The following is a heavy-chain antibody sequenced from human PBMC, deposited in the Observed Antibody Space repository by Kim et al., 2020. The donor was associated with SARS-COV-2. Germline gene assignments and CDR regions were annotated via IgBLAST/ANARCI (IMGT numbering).Heavy chain of an antibody. V-gene: IGHV3-48*02. J-gene: IGHJ6*02. CDR3: ARSKGGVTGYFDHNGMDV. Sequence: GGSLRLSCAASGFTFSSYSMNWVRQAPGKGLEWVSYISSSSSTIYYADSVKGRFTISRDNAKNSLYLQMNSLRDEDTAVYYCARSKGGVTGYFDHNGMDVWGQGTTVTVSS. D-gene: IGHD3-9*01. CDR1: GFTFSSYS. CDR2: ISSSSSTI.